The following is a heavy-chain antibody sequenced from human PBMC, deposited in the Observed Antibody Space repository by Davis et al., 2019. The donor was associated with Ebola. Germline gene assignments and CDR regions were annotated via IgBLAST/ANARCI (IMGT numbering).Heavy chain of an antibody. D-gene: IGHD3-10*01. CDR1: GYTFTSYY. Sequence: AASVKVSCKASGYTFTSYYMHWVRQAPGQGLEWMGIINPSGGSTSYAQKFQGRVTMTRDTSTSTVYMELSSLRSEDTAVYYCARTYYYGSGSHYYFDYWGQGTLVTVSS. J-gene: IGHJ4*02. CDR3: ARTYYYGSGSHYYFDY. CDR2: INPSGGST. V-gene: IGHV1-46*03.